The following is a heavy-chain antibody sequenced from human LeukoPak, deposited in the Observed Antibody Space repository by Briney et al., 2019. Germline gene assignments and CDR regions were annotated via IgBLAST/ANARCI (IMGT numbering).Heavy chain of an antibody. J-gene: IGHJ4*02. D-gene: IGHD3-10*01. CDR1: GYSISSGYY. CDR2: IYSTGST. Sequence: SETLSLTCTVSGYSISSGYYWSWIRQPAGKGLEYLGRIYSTGSTNFNPSLRSRVTISVDTSKNHFSLKLSSVTAADTAVYYCARDQTYSGSGIYTYFDYWGQGILVTVSS. V-gene: IGHV4-61*02. CDR3: ARDQTYSGSGIYTYFDY.